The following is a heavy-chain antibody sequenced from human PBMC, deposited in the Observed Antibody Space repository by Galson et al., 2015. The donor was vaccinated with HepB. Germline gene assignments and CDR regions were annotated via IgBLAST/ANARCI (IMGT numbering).Heavy chain of an antibody. D-gene: IGHD2-15*01. CDR2: SRNRANGYRT. Sequence: SLRLSCAASGFTFSDHYMDWLRQAPGKGLEWLGRSRNRANGYRTEYAAPVKDRFTVSRDDSRDSLYLQMNSLQTEDTAVYYCARGGHCGGGTSYSDYFDYWGRGALVTVSS. J-gene: IGHJ4*02. CDR3: ARGGHCGGGTSYSDYFDY. V-gene: IGHV3-72*01. CDR1: GFTFSDHY.